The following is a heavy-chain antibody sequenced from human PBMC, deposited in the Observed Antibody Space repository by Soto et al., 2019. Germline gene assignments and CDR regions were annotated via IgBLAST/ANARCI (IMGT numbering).Heavy chain of an antibody. V-gene: IGHV3-48*03. Sequence: EVQLVESVGGLVQPGGSLRLSCAASGCTFSSYEIIWVRQAPGKGLEWVSFISSSGSTIYYADSVKGRFSISRDNAKNSLYLQMNSLRAEDTAVYFCARAQGDWLLDYWGQGTLVTVSS. J-gene: IGHJ4*02. CDR3: ARAQGDWLLDY. D-gene: IGHD3-9*01. CDR1: GCTFSSYE. CDR2: ISSSGSTI.